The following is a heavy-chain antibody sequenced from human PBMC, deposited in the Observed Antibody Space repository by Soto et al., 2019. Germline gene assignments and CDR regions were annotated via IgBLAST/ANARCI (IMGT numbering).Heavy chain of an antibody. CDR1: GFTFSSNS. CDR3: ARDPRGYYDSRLDI. J-gene: IGHJ3*02. CDR2: ISSSSTTI. D-gene: IGHD3-22*01. Sequence: EVQLVESGGGLVQPGGSLRLSCAASGFTFSSNSMNWVRQAPGKGLEWVSYISSSSTTIYYADSVKGRFTISRDNAKNSLYLQMNSLRDEDTAVYYCARDPRGYYDSRLDIWGQGTMVTVSS. V-gene: IGHV3-48*02.